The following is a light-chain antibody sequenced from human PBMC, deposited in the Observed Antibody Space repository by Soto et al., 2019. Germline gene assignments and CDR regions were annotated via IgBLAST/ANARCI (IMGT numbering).Light chain of an antibody. Sequence: QSALTQPASVSGSPGQSITISCTGSSSDVGGHNYVSWYQQHPGKAPKLMIYAVTSRPSGVSNRFSGSKSGNTASLTISGLQAEDEADYYCSSYTSTSSLGVVFGGGTKLTVL. CDR2: AVT. J-gene: IGLJ2*01. V-gene: IGLV2-14*01. CDR1: SSDVGGHNY. CDR3: SSYTSTSSLGVV.